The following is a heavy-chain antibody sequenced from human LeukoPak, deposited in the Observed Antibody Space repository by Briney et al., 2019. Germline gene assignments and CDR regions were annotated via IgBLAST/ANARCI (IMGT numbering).Heavy chain of an antibody. V-gene: IGHV3-66*02. Sequence: PGGSLRLSCAASGFTFSSYAMSWVRQAPGKGLEWVSVIYSGGSTYYADSVKGRFTISRDNSKNTLYLQMNSLRAEDTAVYYCARDPAAGTGYWGQGTLVTVSS. CDR1: GFTFSSYA. CDR3: ARDPAAGTGY. J-gene: IGHJ4*02. CDR2: IYSGGST. D-gene: IGHD6-13*01.